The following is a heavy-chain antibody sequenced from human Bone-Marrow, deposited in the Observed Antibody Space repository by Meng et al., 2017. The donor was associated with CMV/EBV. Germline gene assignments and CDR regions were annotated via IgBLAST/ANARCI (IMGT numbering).Heavy chain of an antibody. CDR3: ARTMIVV. V-gene: IGHV3-30-3*01. D-gene: IGHD3-22*01. J-gene: IGHJ4*02. CDR1: GFTFSSYA. Sequence: GGSLRLSCAASGFTFSSYAMHWVRQAPGKGLEWVAVISYDGSNKYYADSVKGRFTISRDNSKNTLYLQMNSLRAEDTAVYYCARTMIVVWGQGTRVTVSS. CDR2: ISYDGSNK.